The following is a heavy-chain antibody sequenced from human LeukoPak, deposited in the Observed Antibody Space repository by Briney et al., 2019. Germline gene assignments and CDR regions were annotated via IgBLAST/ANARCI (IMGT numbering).Heavy chain of an antibody. V-gene: IGHV4-39*01. J-gene: IGHJ4*02. Sequence: PSETLSLTCTVSGGSISSSSYYWGWIRQPPGKGLEWIGSMYYNGSTYYNPSLKSRVTVSVDTSKNQFSLKLSSVTAADTAVYYCARTKEYNWNYRYYFDFWGQGTLVTVSS. D-gene: IGHD1-7*01. CDR2: MYYNGST. CDR3: ARTKEYNWNYRYYFDF. CDR1: GGSISSSSYY.